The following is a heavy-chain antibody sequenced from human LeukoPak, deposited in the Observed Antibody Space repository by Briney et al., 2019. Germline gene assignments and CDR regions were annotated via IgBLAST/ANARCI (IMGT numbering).Heavy chain of an antibody. J-gene: IGHJ4*02. Sequence: ASVKVSCKVSGYIFTELSMHWVRQAPGQGLEWMGGFNPEDGETFYAQKFQGRVNMTEDTSTDTAYMELRSLRSDDTAVYYCARDLGDNSSSCDYWGQGTLVTVSS. V-gene: IGHV1-24*01. CDR1: GYIFTELS. CDR2: FNPEDGET. CDR3: ARDLGDNSSSCDY. D-gene: IGHD6-6*01.